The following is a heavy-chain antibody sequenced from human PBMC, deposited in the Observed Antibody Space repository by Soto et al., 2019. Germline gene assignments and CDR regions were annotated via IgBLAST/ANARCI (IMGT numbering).Heavy chain of an antibody. Sequence: QITLKESGPTLVKPTQTLTLTCTFSGFSLTTPGAGVGWIRQPPGKALEWLALIYWNDDKRYSPSLKSRLTITKATSKNQVVLIMTNMDPVDKATYYCAHRGYGDYPRDNWFDPWGQEVPVIVSS. J-gene: IGHJ5*02. V-gene: IGHV2-5*01. D-gene: IGHD4-17*01. CDR2: IYWNDDK. CDR3: AHRGYGDYPRDNWFDP. CDR1: GFSLTTPGAG.